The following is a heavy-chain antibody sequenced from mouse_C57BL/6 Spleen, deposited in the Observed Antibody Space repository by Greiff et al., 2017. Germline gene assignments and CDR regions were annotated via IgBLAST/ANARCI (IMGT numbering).Heavy chain of an antibody. CDR2: INPNNGGT. Sequence: VQLQQSGPELVKPGASVKISCKASGYTFTDYYMNWVKQSHGKSLEWIGDINPNNGGTSYTQQLKGKATLTVDKSSSTADMELRSLTSEDSAVYYCARIDYDFSRVYWGQGTTLTVSS. J-gene: IGHJ2*01. CDR1: GYTFTDYY. CDR3: ARIDYDFSRVY. D-gene: IGHD2-4*01. V-gene: IGHV1-26*01.